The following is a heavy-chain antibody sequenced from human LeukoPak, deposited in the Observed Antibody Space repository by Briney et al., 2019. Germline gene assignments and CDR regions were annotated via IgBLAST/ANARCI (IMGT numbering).Heavy chain of an antibody. J-gene: IGHJ4*02. CDR2: INPNSGGT. CDR1: GYTFTGYY. V-gene: IGHV1-2*06. CDR3: ARLNREAVVEY. D-gene: IGHD6-19*01. Sequence: ASVKVSCKASGYTFTGYYMHWVRQAPGQGLEWMGRINPNSGGTNYAQKFQGRVTMTRDTSISTAYMDVCRRRSDDTAVYYCARLNREAVVEYWGQGTLVTVSS.